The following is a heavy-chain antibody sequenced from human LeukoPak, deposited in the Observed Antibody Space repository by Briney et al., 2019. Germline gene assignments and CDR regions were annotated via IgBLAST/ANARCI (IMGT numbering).Heavy chain of an antibody. CDR1: GFTFSSYA. D-gene: IGHD2-15*01. V-gene: IGHV3-23*01. CDR2: ISGSGGST. J-gene: IGHJ4*02. Sequence: GGSLRLSCAASGFTFSSYAMSWVRQAPGKGLEWVSAISGSGGSTYYADSVKGRFTISRDNSKNTLYLQMNSLRAEDTAVYYCAKDQEGVMVVAAFDYWGQGTLVTVSS. CDR3: AKDQEGVMVVAAFDY.